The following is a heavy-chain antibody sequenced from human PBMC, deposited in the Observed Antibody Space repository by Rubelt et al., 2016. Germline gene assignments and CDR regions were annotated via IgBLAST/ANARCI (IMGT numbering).Heavy chain of an antibody. J-gene: IGHJ4*02. CDR3: ARGSYYFDY. Sequence: EVQLVESGGGLVQPGGSLRLSCVASGFTLRSYWMHWVRQVPGKGLVWVSRINSDGSSTRYVASVKGRFTISRDNAKNTLYLQMNSLRDEDTAVYYCARGSYYFDYWGQGTLVTVSS. V-gene: IGHV3-74*01. CDR2: INSDGSST. D-gene: IGHD2-21*01. CDR1: GFTLRSYW.